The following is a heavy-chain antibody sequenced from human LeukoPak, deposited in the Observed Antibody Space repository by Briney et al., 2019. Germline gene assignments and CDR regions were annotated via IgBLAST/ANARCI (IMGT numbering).Heavy chain of an antibody. Sequence: GASVKVSCKASGGTFSSYAISWVRQAPGQGLEWMGGIIPIFGTANYAQKFQGRVTITADKSTSTAYMELSSLRSEDTAVYYCARAYYYDSSWYYYYYYMDVWGKGTTVTVSS. D-gene: IGHD3-22*01. J-gene: IGHJ6*03. CDR1: GGTFSSYA. CDR3: ARAYYYDSSWYYYYYYMDV. CDR2: IIPIFGTA. V-gene: IGHV1-69*06.